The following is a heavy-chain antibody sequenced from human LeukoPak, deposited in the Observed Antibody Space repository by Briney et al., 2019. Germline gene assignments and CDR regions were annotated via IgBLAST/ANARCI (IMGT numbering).Heavy chain of an antibody. CDR3: ARVGDYGGLGMVFDI. D-gene: IGHD4-17*01. J-gene: IGHJ3*02. CDR1: GYTFTSYG. Sequence: ASVKVSCKASGYTFTSYGISWVRQAPGQGLEWMGRISAYNGNTNYAQKLQGRVTMTTDTSTSTAYMELRSLRSDDTAVYYCARVGDYGGLGMVFDIWGQGTMVTVSS. CDR2: ISAYNGNT. V-gene: IGHV1-18*01.